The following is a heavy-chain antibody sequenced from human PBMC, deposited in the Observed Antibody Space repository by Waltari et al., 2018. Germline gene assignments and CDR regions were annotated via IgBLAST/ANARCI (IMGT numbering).Heavy chain of an antibody. D-gene: IGHD3-10*01. CDR1: GGSISSSSYY. J-gene: IGHJ4*02. V-gene: IGHV4-39*07. CDR2: IYYSGST. CDR3: ARDQDGGYFDY. Sequence: QLQLQESGPGLVKPSETLSLTCTVPGGSISSSSYYWGCIRQPPGKGREWIGSIYYSGSTYYNPSLKSRVTISVDTSKNQFSLKLSSVTAADTAVYYCARDQDGGYFDYWGQGTLVTVSS.